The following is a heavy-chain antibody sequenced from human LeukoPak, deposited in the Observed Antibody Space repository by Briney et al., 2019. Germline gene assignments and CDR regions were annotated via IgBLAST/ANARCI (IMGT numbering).Heavy chain of an antibody. V-gene: IGHV4-39*01. CDR2: IYYSGSS. D-gene: IGHD3-22*01. CDR1: GGSIRSSSYY. CDR3: ATLSSGYPSWFDP. Sequence: SETLSLTCSVSGGSIRSSSYYWGWIRQPPGTGLDWIGTIYYSGSSYYNPSLESRVTISVDTSKNQFSLKLISVTAADTAVYYCATLSSGYPSWFDPWGQGTLVTVSS. J-gene: IGHJ5*02.